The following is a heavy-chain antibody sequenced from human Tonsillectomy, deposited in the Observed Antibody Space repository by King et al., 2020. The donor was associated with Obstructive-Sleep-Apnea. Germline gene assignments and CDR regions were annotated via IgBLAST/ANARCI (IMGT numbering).Heavy chain of an antibody. J-gene: IGHJ4*02. CDR3: AHRACTNCRYNYYFDY. CDR1: GFTFRSYV. V-gene: IGHV3-23*04. Sequence: DVQLVESGGGLVQPGGSLRLSCAASGFTFRSYVMSWVRQAPGKGLEWVSSIGGSGGDTYYTDSVKGRFTISRDNSKNILYLQLNSLRAEDTAVYYCAHRACTNCRYNYYFDYWGQGTPLTVSS. D-gene: IGHD1-1*01. CDR2: IGGSGGDT.